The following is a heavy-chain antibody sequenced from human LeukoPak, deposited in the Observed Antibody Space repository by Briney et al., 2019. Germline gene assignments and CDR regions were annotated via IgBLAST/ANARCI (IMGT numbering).Heavy chain of an antibody. CDR2: ISSGSSTI. Sequence: GGSLRLSCAASGFTFSSFSMNWVRQAPGKGLEWVSYISSGSSTIYYADSVKGRFTISRDNAKNSLCLQMNSLRDENTAVYYCARENIVVVTALWDAFDIWGQGTMVTDSS. CDR3: ARENIVVVTALWDAFDI. V-gene: IGHV3-48*02. D-gene: IGHD2-21*02. J-gene: IGHJ3*02. CDR1: GFTFSSFS.